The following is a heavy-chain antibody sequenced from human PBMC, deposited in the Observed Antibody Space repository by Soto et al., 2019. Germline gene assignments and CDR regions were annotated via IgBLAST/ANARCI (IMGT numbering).Heavy chain of an antibody. J-gene: IGHJ5*02. Sequence: ASVKVSCKASGYTFTGYYMHWARQAPGQGLEWMGWINPNSGGTNYAQKFQGRVTMTRDTSISTAYMELSRLRSDDTAVYYCAREGAGRCLEWLSPHWFDPWGQGTLVTVSS. CDR1: GYTFTGYY. V-gene: IGHV1-2*02. CDR2: INPNSGGT. D-gene: IGHD3-3*01. CDR3: AREGAGRCLEWLSPHWFDP.